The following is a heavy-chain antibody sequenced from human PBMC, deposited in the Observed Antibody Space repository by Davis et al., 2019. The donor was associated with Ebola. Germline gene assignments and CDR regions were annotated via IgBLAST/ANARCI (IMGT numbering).Heavy chain of an antibody. CDR3: VRDRRQIYGAGVIDEYYGMDV. CDR2: IYYTGTT. J-gene: IGHJ6*02. D-gene: IGHD3-10*01. Sequence: PSETLSLTGNVSGTSVSSDISYWSWIRQPPGKGREWVGYIYYTGTTKYNPSLKSRTTMSVDTSKNQFSLKLSSVTAADTAVYYCVRDRRQIYGAGVIDEYYGMDVWGQGTTVTVSS. V-gene: IGHV4-61*01. CDR1: GTSVSSDISY.